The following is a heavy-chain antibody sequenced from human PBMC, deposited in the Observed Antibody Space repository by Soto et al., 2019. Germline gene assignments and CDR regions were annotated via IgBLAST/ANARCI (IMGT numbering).Heavy chain of an antibody. CDR2: IYWDDDQ. D-gene: IGHD2-15*01. J-gene: IGHJ4*02. CDR1: GVSLSTGGVG. CDR3: ARMRAAKFDC. Sequence: QITLKESGPTLVKPTQTLTLTCNVSGVSLSTGGVGVGWIRQPPGKALEWIALIYWDDDQRSSPSLKRRLTITKDTSKNQVVLTMTNMAPEDTATYYCARMRAAKFDCWGQGTLFTVSS. V-gene: IGHV2-5*02.